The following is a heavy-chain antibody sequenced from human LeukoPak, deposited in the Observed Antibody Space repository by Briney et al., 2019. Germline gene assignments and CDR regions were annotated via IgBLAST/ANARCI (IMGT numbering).Heavy chain of an antibody. CDR3: ARTPYGEEDY. J-gene: IGHJ4*02. D-gene: IGHD2-15*01. V-gene: IGHV4-59*08. CDR2: IYYSGST. Sequence: SETLSLTCTVSGGSISSYYWSWIRQPPGKGLEWIGYIYYSGSTNYNSSLKSRVTISVDTSKNQFSLKLSSVTAADTAVYYCARTPYGEEDYWGQGTLVTVSS. CDR1: GGSISSYY.